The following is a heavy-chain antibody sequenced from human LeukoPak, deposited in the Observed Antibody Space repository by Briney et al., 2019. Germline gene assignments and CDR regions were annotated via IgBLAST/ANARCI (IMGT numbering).Heavy chain of an antibody. CDR3: AREGNKWLSPYFDY. V-gene: IGHV4-34*01. CDR1: GGSFSGYY. J-gene: IGHJ4*02. Sequence: SETLSLTCAVYGGSFSGYYWSWIRQPPGKGLEWIGEINHSGSTNYNPSLKSRVTISVDTSKNKFSLKLSSVTAADTAVYYCAREGNKWLSPYFDYWGQGTLVTVSS. D-gene: IGHD3-22*01. CDR2: INHSGST.